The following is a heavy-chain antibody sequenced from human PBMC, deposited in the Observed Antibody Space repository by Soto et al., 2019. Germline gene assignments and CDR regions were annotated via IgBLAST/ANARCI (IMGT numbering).Heavy chain of an antibody. CDR3: ARDRCSGGSCYFGVFGFDP. V-gene: IGHV3-48*01. D-gene: IGHD2-15*01. J-gene: IGHJ5*02. Sequence: GGSLILSCAASGFTFSSYSMNWVRQAPGKGLEWVSYISSSSSTIYYADSVKGRFTISRDNAKNSLYLQMNSLRAEDTAVYYCARDRCSGGSCYFGVFGFDPWGQGTLVTVSS. CDR2: ISSSSSTI. CDR1: GFTFSSYS.